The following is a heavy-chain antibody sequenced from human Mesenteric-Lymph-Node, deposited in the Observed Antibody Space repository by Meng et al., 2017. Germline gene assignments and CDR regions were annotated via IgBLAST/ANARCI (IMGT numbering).Heavy chain of an antibody. D-gene: IGHD5-24*01. V-gene: IGHV3-33*01. CDR3: ARDGDGYTLAPD. Sequence: GESLKISCAASGFTFSSYGMHWVRQAPGKGLEWVAVIWYDGSNKYYADSVKGRFTISRDNSKNTLYLQMNSLRAEDTAVYYCARDGDGYTLAPDWGQGTLVTVSS. CDR2: IWYDGSNK. J-gene: IGHJ4*02. CDR1: GFTFSSYG.